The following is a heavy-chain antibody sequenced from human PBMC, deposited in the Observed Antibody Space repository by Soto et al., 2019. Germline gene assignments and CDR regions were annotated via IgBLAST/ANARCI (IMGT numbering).Heavy chain of an antibody. J-gene: IGHJ4*02. CDR1: GGSISSGGYY. D-gene: IGHD3-22*01. CDR2: IYYSGST. V-gene: IGHV4-30-4*08. Sequence: SETLSLTCTVSGGSISSGGYYWSWIRQHPGKGLEWITYIYYSGSTYYNPSLKSRVTISVDTSKNQFSLNLSSVTAADTAVYYCARGGVDYYDSSGYYFSPYYFDYWGQGTLVTVS. CDR3: ARGGVDYYDSSGYYFSPYYFDY.